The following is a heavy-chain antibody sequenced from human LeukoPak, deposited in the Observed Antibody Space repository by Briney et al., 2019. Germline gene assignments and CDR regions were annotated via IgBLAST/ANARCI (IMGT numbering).Heavy chain of an antibody. J-gene: IGHJ4*02. V-gene: IGHV3-33*01. Sequence: QPGGSLRLSCAASGFTFSSDGMHWVRQAPGKGLEWVAVIWYDGSNKYYADSVKGRFTISRDNSKNTLYLQMNSLRAEDTAVYYCARGLRTTWGCDYWGQGTLVTVSS. CDR1: GFTFSSDG. CDR2: IWYDGSNK. CDR3: ARGLRTTWGCDY. D-gene: IGHD7-27*01.